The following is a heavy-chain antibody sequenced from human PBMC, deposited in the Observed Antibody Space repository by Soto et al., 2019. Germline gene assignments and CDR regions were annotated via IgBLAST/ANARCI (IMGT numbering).Heavy chain of an antibody. Sequence: SETLSLTCTVSGGSISSSSYYWGWIRQPPGKGLEWIGSIYYSGSTYYNPSLKSRVTISVDTYKNQFSLKLSSVTAADTAVYYCASPRQYYYDSSGSHTSFDYWGQGTLVTVSS. D-gene: IGHD3-22*01. CDR1: GGSISSSSYY. CDR2: IYYSGST. J-gene: IGHJ4*02. V-gene: IGHV4-39*01. CDR3: ASPRQYYYDSSGSHTSFDY.